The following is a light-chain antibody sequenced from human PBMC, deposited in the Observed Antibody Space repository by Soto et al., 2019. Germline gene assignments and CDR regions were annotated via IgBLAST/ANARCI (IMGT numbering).Light chain of an antibody. CDR2: GAS. J-gene: IGKJ1*01. Sequence: EIVLTQSPATLSVSPGERATLSCRASQSVSSNLAWYQQKPGQAPRLLIYGASTRATGIPARFSGSGSGTDFTLTIGSLQPEDFATYYCQQIYTSPWTFGQGTKVDIK. CDR1: QSVSSN. CDR3: QQIYTSPWT. V-gene: IGKV3-15*01.